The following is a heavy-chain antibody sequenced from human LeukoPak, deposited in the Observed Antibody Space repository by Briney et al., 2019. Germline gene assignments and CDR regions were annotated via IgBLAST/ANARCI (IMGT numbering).Heavy chain of an antibody. J-gene: IGHJ4*02. V-gene: IGHV4-31*03. CDR3: ARASPDDYGDYESY. CDR1: GGSISSGGYY. Sequence: SQTLSLTCTVSGGSISSGGYYWSWIRQHPGKGLEWIGYIYYSGNTHYNPSLKSRLTISVDTSKNQFSLKLTSVTAADTAVYYCARASPDDYGDYESYWGQGTLVTVSS. CDR2: IYYSGNT. D-gene: IGHD4-17*01.